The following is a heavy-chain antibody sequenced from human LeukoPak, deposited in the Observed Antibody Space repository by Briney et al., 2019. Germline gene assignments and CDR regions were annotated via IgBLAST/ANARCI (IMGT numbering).Heavy chain of an antibody. CDR1: GFTFSSYS. CDR3: ARYNSGTIDY. J-gene: IGHJ4*02. V-gene: IGHV3-33*08. CDR2: IWYDGSKK. D-gene: IGHD1-1*01. Sequence: GGSLRLSCAASGFTFSSYSMNWVRQAPGKGLEWVAVIWYDGSKKYSADSVKGRFTISRDNSKNTLYLQMDSLRAEDTAVYYCARYNSGTIDYWGQGTLVTVSS.